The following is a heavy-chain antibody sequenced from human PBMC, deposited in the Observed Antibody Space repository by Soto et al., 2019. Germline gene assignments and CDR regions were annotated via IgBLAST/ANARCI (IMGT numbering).Heavy chain of an antibody. CDR2: IYHSGST. CDR3: ARTYSSSWYFYFDY. V-gene: IGHV4-30-2*01. D-gene: IGHD6-13*01. CDR1: GGSISSGGYS. J-gene: IGHJ4*02. Sequence: QLQLQESGSGLGKPSQTLSLTCAGCGGSISSGGYSWSWIRQPPGKDLEWIGYIYHSGSTYYNPSLKSRVTISVDRSKNQFSLKLSSVTAADTAVYYCARTYSSSWYFYFDYWGQGTLVTVSS.